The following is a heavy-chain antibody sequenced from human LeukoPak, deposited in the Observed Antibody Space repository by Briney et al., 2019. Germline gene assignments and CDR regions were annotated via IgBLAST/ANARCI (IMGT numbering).Heavy chain of an antibody. J-gene: IGHJ4*02. Sequence: GGSLKISCKGSGYIFNSYWIAWVRQMPGKGLEWMGIIYPGDSDTRYSPSFQGQVTMSADKSTSTAYLQWSSLKASDTAMYYCARRYGRPFDYWGQGTLVTVSS. CDR1: GYIFNSYW. V-gene: IGHV5-51*01. D-gene: IGHD4-17*01. CDR3: ARRYGRPFDY. CDR2: IYPGDSDT.